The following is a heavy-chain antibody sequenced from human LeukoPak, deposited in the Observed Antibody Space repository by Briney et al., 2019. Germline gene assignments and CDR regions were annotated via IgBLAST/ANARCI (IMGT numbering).Heavy chain of an antibody. V-gene: IGHV1-18*01. Sequence: ASVKVSCKASGYTFTSYGISWVLQAPGQGLEWMGWISAYNGNTNYAQKLQGRVTMTTDTSTSTAYMELRSLRSDDTAVYYCARGGDCTNGVCYTGFDYWGQGTLVTVSS. CDR2: ISAYNGNT. J-gene: IGHJ4*02. CDR3: ARGGDCTNGVCYTGFDY. D-gene: IGHD2-8*01. CDR1: GYTFTSYG.